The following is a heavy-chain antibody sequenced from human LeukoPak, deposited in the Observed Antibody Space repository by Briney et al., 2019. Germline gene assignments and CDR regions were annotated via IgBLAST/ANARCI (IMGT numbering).Heavy chain of an antibody. J-gene: IGHJ4*02. Sequence: PGGSLRLSCAASGFTFSSYGMHWVRQAPGKGLEWVAVISYDGSNKYYADSVKGRFTISRDNSKNTLYLQMNSLRAEDTAVYYCAKDRGLCFDYWGQGTLVTVSS. CDR2: ISYDGSNK. V-gene: IGHV3-30*18. CDR3: AKDRGLCFDY. CDR1: GFTFSSYG. D-gene: IGHD2-21*01.